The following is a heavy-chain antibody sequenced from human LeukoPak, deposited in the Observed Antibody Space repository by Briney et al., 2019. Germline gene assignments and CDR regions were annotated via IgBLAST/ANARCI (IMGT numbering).Heavy chain of an antibody. Sequence: SETLSLTCAVSGYSISSGYYWGWIRQPPGKGLEWIGSIYHSGSTYYNPSLKSRVTISVDTSKNQFSLKLSSVTAADTAVYYYARGVRFLEWLLLDDAFDIWGQGTMVTVSS. D-gene: IGHD3-3*01. CDR1: GYSISSGYY. CDR2: IYHSGST. CDR3: ARGVRFLEWLLLDDAFDI. V-gene: IGHV4-38-2*01. J-gene: IGHJ3*02.